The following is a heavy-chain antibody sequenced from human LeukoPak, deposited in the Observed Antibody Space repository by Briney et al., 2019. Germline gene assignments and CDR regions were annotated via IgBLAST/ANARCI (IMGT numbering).Heavy chain of an antibody. CDR1: GYTFTSYG. CDR2: ISAYNGNT. CDR3: ARVLAGTKKDY. J-gene: IGHJ4*02. V-gene: IGHV1-18*01. D-gene: IGHD2-15*01. Sequence: ASVKVSCKASGYTFTSYGISWVRQAPGQGLEWMGWISAYNGNTNYAQKLQGRVTMTTDTSASTAYMELRSLRSDNTAVYYCARVLAGTKKDYWGQGTLVTVSS.